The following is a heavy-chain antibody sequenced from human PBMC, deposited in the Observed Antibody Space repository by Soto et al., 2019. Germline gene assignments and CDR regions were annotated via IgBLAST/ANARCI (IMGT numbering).Heavy chain of an antibody. J-gene: IGHJ6*02. CDR2: IWYDGGIK. CDR1: GFTFNTYG. D-gene: IGHD2-15*01. Sequence: QGQLVESGGGVVQPGRSLRLSCAASGFTFNTYGMNWVRQAPGKGLEWVAVIWYDGGIKYYADSAKGRFTVSRDNSRKTLYLQMNSLRVEDTAVYYCARIACTGSNCRPYAYYGLEVWGRGTTVTVSS. V-gene: IGHV3-33*01. CDR3: ARIACTGSNCRPYAYYGLEV.